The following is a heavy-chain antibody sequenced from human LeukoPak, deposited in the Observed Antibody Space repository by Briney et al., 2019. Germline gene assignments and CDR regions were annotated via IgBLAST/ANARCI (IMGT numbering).Heavy chain of an antibody. D-gene: IGHD3-22*01. V-gene: IGHV4-39*01. Sequence: PSETLSLTCTVSGGSISSSSYYWGWIRQPPGKGLEWIGSIYYSGSTYYNPSLKSRVTISVDTSKNQFSLKLSSVTAADTAVYYCARLPYYYDSSGANYFDYWGQGTLVTVSS. CDR3: ARLPYYYDSSGANYFDY. CDR1: GGSISSSSYY. J-gene: IGHJ4*02. CDR2: IYYSGST.